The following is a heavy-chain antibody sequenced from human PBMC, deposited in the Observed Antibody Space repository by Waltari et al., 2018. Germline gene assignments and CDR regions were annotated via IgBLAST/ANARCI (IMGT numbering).Heavy chain of an antibody. V-gene: IGHV3-23*01. J-gene: IGHJ4*02. CDR1: GVSFRSYT. CDR2: ISGSGNHT. CDR3: AKDGGGYSYSLDY. D-gene: IGHD5-18*01. Sequence: EVQLLDSGGGVVQPGGSLRLSCTGSGVSFRSYTMSWVRKATGKGLEWVSGISGSGNHTYYIDSVKGRFTISRDNSKNTLYLQMNNLRVDDTAIYYCAKDGGGYSYSLDYWGQGTRVSVSS.